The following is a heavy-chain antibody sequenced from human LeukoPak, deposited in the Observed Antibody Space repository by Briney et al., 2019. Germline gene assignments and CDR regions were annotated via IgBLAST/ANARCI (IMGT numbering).Heavy chain of an antibody. CDR1: GYTFTSYD. CDR3: ARQLIVVVPAAILQTDYYYYYGMDV. CDR2: INPNSGGT. D-gene: IGHD2-2*01. V-gene: IGHV1-2*02. Sequence: GASVTVSCKGSGYTFTSYDINWVRQATGQGLEWMGWINPNSGGTNYAQKFQGRVTMTRDTSISTAYMELSRLRSDDTAVYYCARQLIVVVPAAILQTDYYYYYGMDVWGQGTTVTVSS. J-gene: IGHJ6*02.